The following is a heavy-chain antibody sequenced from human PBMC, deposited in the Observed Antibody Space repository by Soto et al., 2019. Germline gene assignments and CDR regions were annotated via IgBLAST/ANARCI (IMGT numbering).Heavy chain of an antibody. D-gene: IGHD4-17*01. CDR2: IYNGNT. V-gene: IGHV4-59*08. Sequence: QVQLQESGPGVVKPSETLSLTCTISGGSISGYYWTWIRQSPGKGLEYIGYIYNGNTNYNPSLNSRVTISVDASKNQFSLKLNSVTAADTAVYYCGRISSYGDYAYWGQGTLVTVSS. CDR3: GRISSYGDYAY. CDR1: GGSISGYY. J-gene: IGHJ4*02.